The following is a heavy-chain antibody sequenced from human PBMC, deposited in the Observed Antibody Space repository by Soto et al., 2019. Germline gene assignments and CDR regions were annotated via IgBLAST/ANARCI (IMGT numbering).Heavy chain of an antibody. Sequence: SETLSLTCTVSGVSVNSGNYYWSWIRQTPGKGLEWIGYIYQSGSTRYNPSLKSRVTISLDTSKNQFSLKMSSVTAADTAVYYCARVDYWGQGTLVTVSS. CDR2: IYQSGST. V-gene: IGHV4-61*01. CDR1: GVSVNSGNYY. CDR3: ARVDY. J-gene: IGHJ4*02.